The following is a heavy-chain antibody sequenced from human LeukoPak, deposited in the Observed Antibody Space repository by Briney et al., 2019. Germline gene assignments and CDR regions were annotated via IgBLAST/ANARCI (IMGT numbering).Heavy chain of an antibody. CDR2: IWYDGSNK. D-gene: IGHD1-26*01. CDR3: ARTEGAPRY. V-gene: IGHV3-33*01. J-gene: IGHJ4*02. Sequence: PGRSLRLSCAASGFTFNTFGMNWVRQAPGKGLEWVAVIWYDGSNKYYADSVKGRFTISRDNSKNTLYLQMNSLRAEDTAVYYCARTEGAPRYWGQGTLVTVSS. CDR1: GFTFNTFG.